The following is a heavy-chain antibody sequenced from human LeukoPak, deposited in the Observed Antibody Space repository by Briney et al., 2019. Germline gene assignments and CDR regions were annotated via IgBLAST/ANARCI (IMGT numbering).Heavy chain of an antibody. J-gene: IGHJ5*02. CDR3: VRVSGFCTNGVCPSFDP. Sequence: GSLRLPCAASGFTFTNYAMNWVRQAPGKGLEGVATVSYDGTDTSYADSVKGRFAIFRDNSKNTLYLQMNSLRTEDTAVYYCVRVSGFCTNGVCPSFDPWGQGTLVTVSS. D-gene: IGHD2-8*01. V-gene: IGHV3-30*09. CDR1: GFTFTNYA. CDR2: VSYDGTDT.